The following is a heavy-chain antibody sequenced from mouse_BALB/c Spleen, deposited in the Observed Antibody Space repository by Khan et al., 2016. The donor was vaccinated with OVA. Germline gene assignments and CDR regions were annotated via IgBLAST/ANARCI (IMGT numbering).Heavy chain of an antibody. D-gene: IGHD2-14*01. J-gene: IGHJ3*01. Sequence: QVRLQQSGAELARPGASVKMSCKASGYTFTTYTMHWVKQRPGQGLEWIGYINPSNGYTNYTQKFKDKSTLTADQSSSTAYMQLSSLKSDYAAVYYCAREGAYYRSDGWFSYWGQGTLVTVSA. CDR2: INPSNGYT. CDR3: AREGAYYRSDGWFSY. CDR1: GYTFTTYT. V-gene: IGHV1-4*01.